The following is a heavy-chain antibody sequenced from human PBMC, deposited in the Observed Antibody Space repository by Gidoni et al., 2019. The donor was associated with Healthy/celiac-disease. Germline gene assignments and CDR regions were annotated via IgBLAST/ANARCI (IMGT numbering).Heavy chain of an antibody. J-gene: IGHJ4*02. CDR3: AKDKITNAAPHLVDY. V-gene: IGHV3-30*18. CDR1: GFTFSSYG. Sequence: QVQLVESGGGVVQPGRSLRLSCAASGFTFSSYGMHWVRQAPGKGLEWVAVISYDGSNKYYADSVKGRFTISRDNSKNTLYLQMNSLRAEDTAVYYCAKDKITNAAPHLVDYWGQGTLVTVSS. D-gene: IGHD3-16*01. CDR2: ISYDGSNK.